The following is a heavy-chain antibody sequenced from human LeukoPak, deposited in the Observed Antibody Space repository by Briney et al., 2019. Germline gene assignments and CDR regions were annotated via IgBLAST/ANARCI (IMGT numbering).Heavy chain of an antibody. CDR2: IYSGGST. D-gene: IGHD3-16*01. CDR3: ARVPVLGPRENLHR. J-gene: IGHJ5*02. V-gene: IGHV3-66*01. Sequence: GGSLRLSCAASGFIVSCHYMSWVRQAPGKGLEWVSVIYSGGSTDYADSVKGRFTISRDISKNTVHLQMNSLRAEDTAVYYCARVPVLGPRENLHRWGQGTMVTVSS. CDR1: GFIVSCHY.